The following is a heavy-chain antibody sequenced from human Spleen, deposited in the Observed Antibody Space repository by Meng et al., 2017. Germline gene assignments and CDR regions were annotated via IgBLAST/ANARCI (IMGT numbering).Heavy chain of an antibody. CDR3: ARVVRDYDSSGYAFDAFDI. CDR2: INPSGGST. CDR1: GYTFSSYY. J-gene: IGHJ3*02. D-gene: IGHD3-22*01. Sequence: ASVKVSCKASGYTFSSYYMHWVRQAPGQEPEWMGIINPSGGSTTYAQKFQGRVTMTRDTSTSTVHRGLSSLRSEDTAVYYCARVVRDYDSSGYAFDAFDIWGQGTMVTVSS. V-gene: IGHV1-46*01.